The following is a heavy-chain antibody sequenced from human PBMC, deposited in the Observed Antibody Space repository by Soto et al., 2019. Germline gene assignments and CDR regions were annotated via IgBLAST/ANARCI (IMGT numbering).Heavy chain of an antibody. D-gene: IGHD3-3*01. Sequence: SETLSLTCTVSGGSISSGDYYWSWIRQPPGKGLEWIGYIYYSGSTYYNPSLKSRVTISVDTSKNQFSLKLSSVTAADTAVYYCARGYYPYYDFWSGYDGFDYWGQGTLVTV. V-gene: IGHV4-30-4*01. CDR3: ARGYYPYYDFWSGYDGFDY. J-gene: IGHJ4*02. CDR1: GGSISSGDYY. CDR2: IYYSGST.